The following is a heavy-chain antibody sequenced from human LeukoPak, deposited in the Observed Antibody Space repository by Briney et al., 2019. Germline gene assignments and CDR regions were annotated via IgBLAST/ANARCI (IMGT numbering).Heavy chain of an antibody. CDR2: IYSGGST. D-gene: IGHD2-15*01. J-gene: IGHJ4*02. Sequence: GGSLRLSCAASGFTVSSNYMTWLRQAPGKGLEWVSVIYSGGSTYYADSVKGRFTISRDSAKNSLYLQMNSLRAEDTAVYYCVQESSSLLRSYFDYWGQGTLVTVSS. CDR1: GFTVSSNY. CDR3: VQESSSLLRSYFDY. V-gene: IGHV3-66*01.